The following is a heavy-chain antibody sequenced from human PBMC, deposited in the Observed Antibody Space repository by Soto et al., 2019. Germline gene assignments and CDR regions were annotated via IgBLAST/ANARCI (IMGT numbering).Heavy chain of an antibody. V-gene: IGHV1-69*13. CDR3: ATSEGRDGYSFDY. CDR1: GVTFNSQD. CDR2: IIPMFGTP. D-gene: IGHD5-12*01. J-gene: IGHJ4*02. Sequence: SVKVSCKASGVTFNSQDMSWLQEPPGQGLEWMGGIIPMFGTPHYAEKFQDRVTITADESTGTAYLELSSLTSEDTAVYYCATSEGRDGYSFDYWGPGTLVTVSS.